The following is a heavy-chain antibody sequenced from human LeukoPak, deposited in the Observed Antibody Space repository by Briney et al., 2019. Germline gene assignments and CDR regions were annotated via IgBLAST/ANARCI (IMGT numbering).Heavy chain of an antibody. Sequence: SQTLSLTCAISGDSVSSNSAAWNWIRQSPSRGLEWLGRTYYRSKWYNDYAVSVKSRITINPDTSKNQFSLQLNSVTPEDTAVYYCARVHCSSTSCYVGDAFDIWGQGTMATVSS. CDR3: ARVHCSSTSCYVGDAFDI. J-gene: IGHJ3*02. CDR1: GDSVSSNSAA. CDR2: TYYRSKWYN. V-gene: IGHV6-1*01. D-gene: IGHD2-2*01.